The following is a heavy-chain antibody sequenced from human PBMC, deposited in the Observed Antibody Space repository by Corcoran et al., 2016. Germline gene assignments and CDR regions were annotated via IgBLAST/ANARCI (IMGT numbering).Heavy chain of an antibody. CDR2: IWYDGSNK. CDR1: GFTFSSYG. J-gene: IGHJ4*02. Sequence: QVQLVESGGGVVQPGRSLRLSCAASGFTFSSYGMHWVRQAPGKGLEWVAVIWYDGSNKYYADSVKGRFTISRDNSKNTLYLQMNSLRAEDKAGYYCARGGSSGWYLGYFDYWGQGTLVTVSS. V-gene: IGHV3-33*01. D-gene: IGHD6-19*01. CDR3: ARGGSSGWYLGYFDY.